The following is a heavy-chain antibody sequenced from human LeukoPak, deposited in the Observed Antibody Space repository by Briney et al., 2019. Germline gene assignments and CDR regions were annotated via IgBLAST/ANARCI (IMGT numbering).Heavy chain of an antibody. CDR2: ISSSGSTI. D-gene: IGHD3-16*01. V-gene: IGHV3-11*01. J-gene: IGHJ4*02. CDR1: GLTFSDYY. Sequence: GGSLRLSCAASGLTFSDYYMSWIRQAPGKGLEWVSYISSSGSTIYYADSVKGRFTISRDNAKNSLYLQMNSLRAEDTAIYYCAKDRGGGSSFDYWGQGTLVTVSS. CDR3: AKDRGGGSSFDY.